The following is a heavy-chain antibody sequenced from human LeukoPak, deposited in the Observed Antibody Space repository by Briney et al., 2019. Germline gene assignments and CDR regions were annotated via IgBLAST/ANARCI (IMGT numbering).Heavy chain of an antibody. D-gene: IGHD5-18*01. J-gene: IGHJ4*02. CDR1: GFTFSSYW. V-gene: IGHV3-7*01. CDR3: ARDEGLWFKIAGYFDY. CDR2: IKQDGSEK. Sequence: PGGSLRLSCAASGFTFSSYWMSWVRQAPGKGLEWVANIKQDGSEKYYVDSVKGRFTISRDNAKNSLYLQMNSLRAEDTAVYYCARDEGLWFKIAGYFDYWGQGTLVTVSS.